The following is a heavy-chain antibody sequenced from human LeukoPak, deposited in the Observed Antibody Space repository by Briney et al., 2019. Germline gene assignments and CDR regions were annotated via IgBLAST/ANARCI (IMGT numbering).Heavy chain of an antibody. D-gene: IGHD3-3*01. J-gene: IGHJ6*03. CDR3: ARAGGITIFGVVDYYYYYMDV. Sequence: ASVKVSCKASGYTFTSYYMHWVRQAPGQGLEWMGIINPSGGSTSYAQKFQGRVTMTRDTSTSTVYMELRSLRSDDTAVYYCARAGGITIFGVVDYYYYYMDVWGKGTTVTVSS. CDR1: GYTFTSYY. CDR2: INPSGGST. V-gene: IGHV1-46*01.